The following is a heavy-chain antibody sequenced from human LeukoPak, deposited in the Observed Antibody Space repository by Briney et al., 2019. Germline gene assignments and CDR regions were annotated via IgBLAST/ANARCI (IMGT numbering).Heavy chain of an antibody. CDR3: ARGLWFGDFYFDY. J-gene: IGHJ4*02. Sequence: SETLSLTCTVSGGSISSYYWSWIRQPPGKGLEWIGYIHYSGSTNYNPSLKSRVTISVDTSKNQFSLKLSSVTAADTAVYYCARGLWFGDFYFDYWGQGTLVTVSS. CDR2: IHYSGST. D-gene: IGHD3-10*01. V-gene: IGHV4-59*01. CDR1: GGSISSYY.